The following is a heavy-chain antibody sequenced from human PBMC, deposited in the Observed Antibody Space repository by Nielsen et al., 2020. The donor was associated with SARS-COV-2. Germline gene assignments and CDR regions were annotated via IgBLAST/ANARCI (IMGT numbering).Heavy chain of an antibody. V-gene: IGHV3-23*01. CDR2: IRGAGTST. D-gene: IGHD6-19*01. J-gene: IGHJ4*02. Sequence: GESLKISCAASGFTFGKYGMSWVRQAPGKGLDWVSAIRGAGTSTYYADSVKGRFTISRDNAKNSLYLQMNSLRAEDTALYYCAKSEYSSGWYGGDYFDYWGQGTLVTVSS. CDR1: GFTFGKYG. CDR3: AKSEYSSGWYGGDYFDY.